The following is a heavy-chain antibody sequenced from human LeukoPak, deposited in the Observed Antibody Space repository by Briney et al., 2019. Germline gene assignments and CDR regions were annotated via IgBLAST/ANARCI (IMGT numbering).Heavy chain of an antibody. CDR2: IVPNSGGT. CDR1: GYTFTDYY. D-gene: IGHD1-26*01. CDR3: ATLGATSFDY. V-gene: IGHV1-2*02. Sequence: ASVKVSCKTSGYTFTDYYIHWVRQAPGQGLEWMGWIVPNSGGTKYAQKFQGRVTMTRDTSISTAYMELSRLRYDDTAVYYCATLGATSFDYWGQGAPVTVSS. J-gene: IGHJ4*02.